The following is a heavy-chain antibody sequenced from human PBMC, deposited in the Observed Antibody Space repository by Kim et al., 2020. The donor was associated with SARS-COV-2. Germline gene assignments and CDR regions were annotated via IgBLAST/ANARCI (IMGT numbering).Heavy chain of an antibody. V-gene: IGHV4-59*01. J-gene: IGHJ4*02. D-gene: IGHD5-18*01. CDR3: TRDGGYSYGIDY. Sequence: NCNPTPESRVTIAVDTSKNQFSLKLSSVGAADTAVYYCTRDGGYSYGIDYWGRGTLVAVSS.